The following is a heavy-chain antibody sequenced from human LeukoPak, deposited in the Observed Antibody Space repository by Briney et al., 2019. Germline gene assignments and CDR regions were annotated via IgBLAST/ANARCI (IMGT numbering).Heavy chain of an antibody. V-gene: IGHV4-59*01. CDR2: IYYSGST. D-gene: IGHD2-2*02. Sequence: SETLSLTCTVSGGSISSYYWSWIRQPSGKGLEWIGYIYYSGSTNYNPSLKSRVTISVDTSKNQFSLKLSSVTAADTAVYYCARDRGIVVVPAAIYGASYYYYGMDVWGKGTTVTVSS. CDR3: ARDRGIVVVPAAIYGASYYYYGMDV. CDR1: GGSISSYY. J-gene: IGHJ6*04.